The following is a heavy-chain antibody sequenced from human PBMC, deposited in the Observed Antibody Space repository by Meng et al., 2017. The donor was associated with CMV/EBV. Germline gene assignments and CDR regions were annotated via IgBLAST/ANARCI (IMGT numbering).Heavy chain of an antibody. V-gene: IGHV3-21*01. D-gene: IGHD6-25*01. CDR1: GFTFSSYS. CDR3: ARDDPRTSGRVCAFDI. J-gene: IGHJ3*02. CDR2: ISSSSSYI. Sequence: GESLKISCAASGFTFSSYSMNWVRQAPGKGLEWVSSISSSSSYIYYADSVKGRFTISRDNAKNSLCLQMNSLRAEDTAVYYCARDDPRTSGRVCAFDIWGQGTMVTVSS.